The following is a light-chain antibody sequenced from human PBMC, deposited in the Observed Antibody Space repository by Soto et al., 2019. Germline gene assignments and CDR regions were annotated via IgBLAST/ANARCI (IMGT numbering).Light chain of an antibody. V-gene: IGLV2-23*01. CDR3: CSYAGRRV. CDR1: SDVGSYNL. J-gene: IGLJ3*02. CDR2: LGT. Sequence: QAVVTQPASVSGSPGQSITISCTGTSDVGSYNLVSWYQQHPGKAPKLIIYLGTKRPSGVSDRFSGSDSGNTASLTISGLQAEDEADYYCCSYAGRRVFGGGTKVTVL.